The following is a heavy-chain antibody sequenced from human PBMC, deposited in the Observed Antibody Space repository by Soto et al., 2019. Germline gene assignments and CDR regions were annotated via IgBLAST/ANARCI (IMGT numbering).Heavy chain of an antibody. CDR2: IIPIFGTA. D-gene: IGHD5-18*01. Sequence: SVKVSCKASGGTFSSYAISWVRQAPGQGLEWMGGIIPIFGTANYAQKFQGRVTITADESTSTAYMELSSLRSEDTAVYYCARDAVGGYSYGYGYYYGMDVWGQGTTVTVSS. CDR3: ARDAVGGYSYGYGYYYGMDV. V-gene: IGHV1-69*13. J-gene: IGHJ6*02. CDR1: GGTFSSYA.